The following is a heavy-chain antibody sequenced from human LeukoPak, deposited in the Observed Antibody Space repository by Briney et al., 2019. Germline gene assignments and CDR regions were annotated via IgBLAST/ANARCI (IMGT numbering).Heavy chain of an antibody. J-gene: IGHJ4*02. D-gene: IGHD4-17*01. V-gene: IGHV5-51*01. CDR2: IYPGDSNP. CDR3: ARHDSTVTSFDF. CDR1: GCSFTSYW. Sequence: GESLKISCKGSGCSFTSYWVAWVRQMPGKGLEWMGIIYPGDSNPRYSPSFQGQVTISADKSITTAYLQWSSLKASDTAMYYCARHDSTVTSFDFWGQGTLVTVSS.